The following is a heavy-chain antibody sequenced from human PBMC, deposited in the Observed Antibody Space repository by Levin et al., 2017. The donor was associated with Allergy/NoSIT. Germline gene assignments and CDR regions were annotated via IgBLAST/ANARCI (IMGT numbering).Heavy chain of an antibody. D-gene: IGHD3-22*01. V-gene: IGHV4-34*01. Sequence: SQTLSLTCDVYGGSVSGSYWSWIRQPPGKGLEWIGEINHSGSTYYNPSLESRVTISGDTSKNQFSLKLSSVAAADTGLYYCARSTGYYSIDAFDIWGQGTMVTVSS. CDR3: ARSTGYYSIDAFDI. CDR2: INHSGST. CDR1: GGSVSGSY. J-gene: IGHJ3*02.